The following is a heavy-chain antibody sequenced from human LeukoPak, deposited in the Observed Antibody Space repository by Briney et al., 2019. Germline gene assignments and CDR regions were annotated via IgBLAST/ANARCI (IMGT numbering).Heavy chain of an antibody. V-gene: IGHV3-23*01. CDR2: IDRGVGST. Sequence: GGSLRLSCAASGFTFSIYDLSWVRQAPGKGLECVSAIDRGVGSTYYADSVKGRFTISRDNSKNTLYLQMNNLRVDDTAVYYCAKKGQADDGGKPDWGQGTLVTVSS. D-gene: IGHD1-1*01. CDR1: GFTFSIYD. J-gene: IGHJ4*02. CDR3: AKKGQADDGGKPD.